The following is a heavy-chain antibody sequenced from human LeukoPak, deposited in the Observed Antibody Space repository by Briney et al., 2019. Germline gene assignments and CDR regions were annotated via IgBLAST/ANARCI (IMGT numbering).Heavy chain of an antibody. CDR2: IYSGGST. V-gene: IGHV3-53*01. D-gene: IGHD3-16*01. Sequence: TGGSLRLSCAASGFTVSSNYMSWVRQAPGKGLEWVSVIYSGGSTYYADSVEGRFTISRDNSKNTLYLQMNSLRAEDTAVYYCASTSLGTDAFDIWGQGTMVTVSS. CDR1: GFTVSSNY. CDR3: ASTSLGTDAFDI. J-gene: IGHJ3*02.